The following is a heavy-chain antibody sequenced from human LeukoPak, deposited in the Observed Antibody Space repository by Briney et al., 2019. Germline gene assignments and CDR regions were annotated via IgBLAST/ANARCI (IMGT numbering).Heavy chain of an antibody. CDR3: ARDTPLYYGSGSYAFDI. V-gene: IGHV3-23*01. CDR2: ISGSGTKT. CDR1: GLTFTNYA. J-gene: IGHJ3*02. D-gene: IGHD3-10*01. Sequence: GGSLRLSCAASGLTFTNYAMTWVRQAPGKGLECVSVISGSGTKTYYADSVKGRFTISRDNSKNTLYLQMNSLRAEDTAVYYCARDTPLYYGSGSYAFDIWGQGTMVTVPS.